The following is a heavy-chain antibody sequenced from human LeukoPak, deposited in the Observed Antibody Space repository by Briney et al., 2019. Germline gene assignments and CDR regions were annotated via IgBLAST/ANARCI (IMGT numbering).Heavy chain of an antibody. D-gene: IGHD6-13*01. Sequence: GGSLKLSCAASGFTFSNYAMTWVRRAPGKGLEWVSTISGNGYSTYYADSVKGRFTISRDNSKNTLYLQINGLRAEDTAVYYCAKDLAEAAAGSVWYFDLWGRGTLVTVSS. CDR1: GFTFSNYA. CDR3: AKDLAEAAAGSVWYFDL. V-gene: IGHV3-23*01. CDR2: ISGNGYST. J-gene: IGHJ2*01.